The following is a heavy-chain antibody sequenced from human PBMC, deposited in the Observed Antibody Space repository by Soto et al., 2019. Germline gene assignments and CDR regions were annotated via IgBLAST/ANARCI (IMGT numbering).Heavy chain of an antibody. CDR2: IYYSGNT. J-gene: IGHJ4*02. CDR1: GGSISGSSYY. V-gene: IGHV4-39*01. Sequence: QPQLQESGPGLVKPSETLSLTCTVSGGSISGSSYYWGWIRQPPGKGLEWIGTIYYSGNTYYTPSLESRVTISVDTSNTQFSLKLSSVTAADTAVYYCARHFSYSTSTIDYWGQGTLVTVSS. CDR3: ARHFSYSTSTIDY. D-gene: IGHD6-13*01.